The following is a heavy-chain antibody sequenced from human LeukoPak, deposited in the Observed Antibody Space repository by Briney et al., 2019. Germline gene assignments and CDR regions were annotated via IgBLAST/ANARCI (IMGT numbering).Heavy chain of an antibody. CDR2: ISYSGST. V-gene: IGHV4-39*01. J-gene: IGHJ1*01. D-gene: IGHD3-22*01. CDR3: ARHSKYYYDSSGSYVGYFQH. Sequence: SETLSLTCTVSGGSISSSRYYWAWIRQPPGKGLDWIGSISYSGSTYYNSSLKSRLTISVDTSKNQFSLRLSSVTAADTAVYYCARHSKYYYDSSGSYVGYFQHWGQGTLVTVSS. CDR1: GGSISSSRYY.